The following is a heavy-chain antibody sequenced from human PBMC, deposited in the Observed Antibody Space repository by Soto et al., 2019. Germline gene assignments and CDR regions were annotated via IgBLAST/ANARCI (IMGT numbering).Heavy chain of an antibody. D-gene: IGHD3-10*01. Sequence: VSLRLSCVASGFTFISSFMGWVRQPPGKGLEWIGEINHSGSTNYNPSLKSRVTISVDTSKNQFSLNLNSVTAADTAVYYCASSTTIIRGGHNCGQGTLVTVSS. CDR2: INHSGST. J-gene: IGHJ4*02. CDR1: GFTFISSF. CDR3: ASSTTIIRGGHN. V-gene: IGHV4-34*01.